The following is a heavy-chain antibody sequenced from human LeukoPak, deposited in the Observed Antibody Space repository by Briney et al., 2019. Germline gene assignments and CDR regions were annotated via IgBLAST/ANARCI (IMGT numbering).Heavy chain of an antibody. CDR1: GYTFTSYA. D-gene: IGHD3-10*01. CDR2: INAGNGNT. Sequence: ASVTVSCKASGYTFTSYAMHWVRQAPGQRLEWMGWINAGNGNTKYSQKFQGRVTITRDTSASTAYMELSSLRSEDTAVYYCARGVLLWFGELLSFDYWGQGTLVTVSS. V-gene: IGHV1-3*01. J-gene: IGHJ4*02. CDR3: ARGVLLWFGELLSFDY.